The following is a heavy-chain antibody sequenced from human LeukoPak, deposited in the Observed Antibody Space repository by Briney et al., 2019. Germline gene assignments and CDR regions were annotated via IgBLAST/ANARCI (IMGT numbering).Heavy chain of an antibody. CDR3: ARESVGLGELYYNWFDP. J-gene: IGHJ5*02. V-gene: IGHV4-59*01. Sequence: SETLSLTCTVSGGSISNYYWNWIRQPPGKGLEWIGYIYYSGTTNYNPSLKSRVSMSVDTSKNQFSLKLSSVTAADTAVYYCARESVGLGELYYNWFDPWGQGTLVTVSS. CDR1: GGSISNYY. D-gene: IGHD3-10*01. CDR2: IYYSGTT.